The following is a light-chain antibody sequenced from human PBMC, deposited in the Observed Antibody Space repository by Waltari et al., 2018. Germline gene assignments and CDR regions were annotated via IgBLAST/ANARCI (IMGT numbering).Light chain of an antibody. CDR2: EVS. CDR3: LQGLEFAS. J-gene: IGKJ4*01. CDR1: QSLTHRDALTS. V-gene: IGKV2D-29*01. Sequence: TQTPLFLSVSLGQPASISCKSRQSLTHRDALTSFSWYLLHADQAPQPLLYEVSKRVSGVANMFSGSGSWTDVTLKISRVEAEDGGIYYCLQGLEFASFGGGTKVESK.